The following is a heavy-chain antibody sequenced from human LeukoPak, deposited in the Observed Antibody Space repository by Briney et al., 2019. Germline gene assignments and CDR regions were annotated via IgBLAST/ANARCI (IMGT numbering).Heavy chain of an antibody. CDR1: GGSFSGYY. J-gene: IGHJ6*03. CDR2: INHSGST. D-gene: IGHD5-12*01. Sequence: SETLSLSCAVYGGSFSGYYWSWIRQPPGKGLEFIGEINHSGSTNYNPSLKSRVTVSVDTSKNQFSLKLSSVTAADTAIYYCARSDSGYDSRNYYYYYYMDAWGEGTTVTVSS. CDR3: ARSDSGYDSRNYYYYYYMDA. V-gene: IGHV4-34*01.